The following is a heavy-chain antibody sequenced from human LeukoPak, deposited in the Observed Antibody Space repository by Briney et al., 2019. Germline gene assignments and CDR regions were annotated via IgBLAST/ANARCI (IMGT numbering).Heavy chain of an antibody. D-gene: IGHD2-2*01. Sequence: GGSLRLSCAASGFTFRTAWMTWVRQAPGKGLEWVAVISYDGSNKYYADSVKGRFTISRDNSKNTLYLQMNSLRAEDTAVYYCAKGLLVVVPAATSIWGQGTMVTVSS. J-gene: IGHJ3*02. CDR3: AKGLLVVVPAATSI. CDR1: GFTFRTAW. CDR2: ISYDGSNK. V-gene: IGHV3-30*18.